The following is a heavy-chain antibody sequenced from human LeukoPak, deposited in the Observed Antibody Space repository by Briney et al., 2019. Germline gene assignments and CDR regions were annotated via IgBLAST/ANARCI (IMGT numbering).Heavy chain of an antibody. J-gene: IGHJ5*02. CDR1: GGSINSSPYY. CDR2: IYYSGST. CDR3: ARLGRITMVRRRSWFDP. Sequence: PSETLSLTCTVSGGSINSSPYYWGWIRQPPGKGLEWIGNIYYSGSTYYNPSLKSRVTISVDKSKNQFSLKLSSVTAADTAVYYCARLGRITMVRRRSWFDPWGQGTLVTVSS. V-gene: IGHV4-39*07. D-gene: IGHD3-10*01.